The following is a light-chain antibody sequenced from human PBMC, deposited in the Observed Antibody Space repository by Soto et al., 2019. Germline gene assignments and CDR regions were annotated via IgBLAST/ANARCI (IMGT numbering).Light chain of an antibody. CDR1: QSVSSN. J-gene: IGKJ1*01. CDR3: QQYNNWPPWT. V-gene: IGKV3-15*01. Sequence: EIVMTHSPATLSVSPVERATLSFGASQSVSSNLAWYQQKPGQAPRLLIYGASTRATGIPARFSGSGSGTEFTLTISSLQSEDFAVYYCQQYNNWPPWTFGQGTKVDIK. CDR2: GAS.